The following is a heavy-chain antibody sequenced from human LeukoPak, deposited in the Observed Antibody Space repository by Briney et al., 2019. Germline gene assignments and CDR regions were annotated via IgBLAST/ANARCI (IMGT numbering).Heavy chain of an antibody. CDR2: MHNSDNTI. CDR1: GFTFSDWY. CDR3: ARGHYGLDV. Sequence: NSGGSLRLSCAASGFTFSDWYLSWIRQAPGKALEWISYMHNSDNTIYYADSVKGRFTISRDNAKSSLDLQMNSLRDEDTAVYYCARGHYGLDVWGQGTTVIVSS. V-gene: IGHV3-11*01. J-gene: IGHJ6*02.